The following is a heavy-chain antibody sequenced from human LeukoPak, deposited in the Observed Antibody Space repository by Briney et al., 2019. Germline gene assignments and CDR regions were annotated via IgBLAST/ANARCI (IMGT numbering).Heavy chain of an antibody. CDR3: AKDIYYDSSGPFDY. V-gene: IGHV3-30*18. CDR1: GFTFSSYA. J-gene: IGHJ4*02. CDR2: ISYDGSNK. D-gene: IGHD3-22*01. Sequence: GGSLRLSCAASGFTFSSYAMSWVRQAPGKGLEWVAVISYDGSNKYYADSVKGRFTISRDNSKNTLYLQMNSLRAEDTAVYYCAKDIYYDSSGPFDYWGQGTLVTVSS.